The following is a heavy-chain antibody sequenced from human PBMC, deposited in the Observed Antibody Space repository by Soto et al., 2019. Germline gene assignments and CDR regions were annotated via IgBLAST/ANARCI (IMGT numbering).Heavy chain of an antibody. CDR1: GFTFGPYT. D-gene: IGHD2-21*02. Sequence: EVQLSESGGGLVQPGGSLRLSCVGSGFTFGPYTMAWVRQAPGMGLECVSVITGNRGATYYSDSVKGRFSISRDNSRNTRYLQMNDLRAGDTGVYYCAKTGPVTARTRFDYWGQGALVTVSS. CDR3: AKTGPVTARTRFDY. V-gene: IGHV3-23*01. CDR2: ITGNRGAT. J-gene: IGHJ4*02.